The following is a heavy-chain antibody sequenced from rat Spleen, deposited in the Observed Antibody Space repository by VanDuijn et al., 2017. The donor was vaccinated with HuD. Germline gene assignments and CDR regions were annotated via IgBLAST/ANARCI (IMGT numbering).Heavy chain of an antibody. D-gene: IGHD1-2*01. J-gene: IGHJ2*01. Sequence: QVQLKESGPGLVQPSQTLSLTCTVSGFSLRNYGVIWVRQFPGKGLEWMGVIWGNGNTNYNSALKSRLSITRDTSKSQVFLKMNNLQTEDTAMYFCARSDTLAPMGHHWGQGVMVTVSS. V-gene: IGHV2S61*01. CDR2: IWGNGNT. CDR3: ARSDTLAPMGHH. CDR1: GFSLRNYG.